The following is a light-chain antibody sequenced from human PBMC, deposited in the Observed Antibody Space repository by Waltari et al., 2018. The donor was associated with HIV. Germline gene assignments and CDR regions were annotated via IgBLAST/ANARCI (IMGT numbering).Light chain of an antibody. V-gene: IGLV2-8*01. CDR3: SSYGGNSNVV. Sequence: QSALTQPPSASGSPGQSVTISCTGTSSDVGEYNYVSWYQQHPGKAPKLMIFEVNKRSSGVPDRFSGSKSGNTASLTVSGLQAEDEAEYFCSSYGGNSNVVFGGGTKLTVL. CDR2: EVN. CDR1: SSDVGEYNY. J-gene: IGLJ2*01.